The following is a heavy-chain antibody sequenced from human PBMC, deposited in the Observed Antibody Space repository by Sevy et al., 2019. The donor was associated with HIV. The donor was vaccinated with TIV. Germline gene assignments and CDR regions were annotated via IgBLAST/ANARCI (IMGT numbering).Heavy chain of an antibody. Sequence: GGSLRLSCAASGFTFSTYWMSWVRQAPGKGLEWVANINQDGTEKYYVDSVKGRFTISRDNAYNSLYLQMNSLRAEDRDVYYCARESWQRLPRNYHYYCYMDVWGQGTTVTVSS. CDR3: ARESWQRLPRNYHYYCYMDV. J-gene: IGHJ6*02. CDR1: GFTFSTYW. D-gene: IGHD6-25*01. CDR2: INQDGTEK. V-gene: IGHV3-7*01.